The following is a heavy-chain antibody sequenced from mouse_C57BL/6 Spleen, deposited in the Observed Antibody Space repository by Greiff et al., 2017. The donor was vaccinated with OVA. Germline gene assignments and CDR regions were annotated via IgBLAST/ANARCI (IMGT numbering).Heavy chain of an antibody. Sequence: QVQLQQSGAELVRPGASVTLSCKASGYTFTDYEMHWVKQTPVHGLEWIGAIDPETGGTAYYQKFKGKAILTADKSSSTAYMELRSLTSEDSAVYYCTRHYYGSLYYAMDYWGQGTSVTVSS. D-gene: IGHD1-1*01. CDR1: GYTFTDYE. J-gene: IGHJ4*01. CDR3: TRHYYGSLYYAMDY. CDR2: IDPETGGT. V-gene: IGHV1-15*01.